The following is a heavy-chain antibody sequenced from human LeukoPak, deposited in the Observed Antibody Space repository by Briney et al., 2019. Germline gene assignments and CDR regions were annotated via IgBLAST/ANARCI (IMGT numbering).Heavy chain of an antibody. CDR1: VDPISSRSDS. D-gene: IGHD3-22*01. CDR3: ARGGYDY. J-gene: IGHJ4*02. Sequence: SETLSLSCTVSVDPISSRSDSWGRIRRPPGKGLEWIGSIYYSGSTYYNPSLKSRVTISVDTSKNQFSLKLSAVTAADTAVYYCARGGYDYWGQGTLVTVSS. CDR2: IYYSGST. V-gene: IGHV4-39*01.